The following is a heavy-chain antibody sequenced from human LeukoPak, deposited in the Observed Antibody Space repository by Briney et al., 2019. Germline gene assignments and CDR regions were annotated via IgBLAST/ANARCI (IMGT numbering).Heavy chain of an antibody. D-gene: IGHD5-18*01. J-gene: IGHJ4*02. CDR2: INPSGGST. V-gene: IGHV1-46*01. Sequence: ASVKVSCKASGYTFTSYYMHWVRQAPGQGLEWMGIINPSGGSTSYAQEFQGRVTMTRDTSTSTVYMELSSLRSEDTAVYYCARELISPGDTAMERPLGYWGQGTLATVSS. CDR1: GYTFTSYY. CDR3: ARELISPGDTAMERPLGY.